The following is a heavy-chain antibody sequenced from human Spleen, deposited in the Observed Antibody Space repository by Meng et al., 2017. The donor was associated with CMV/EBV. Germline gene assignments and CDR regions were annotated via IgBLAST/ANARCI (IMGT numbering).Heavy chain of an antibody. CDR1: GFTFSSYA. CDR3: AKELKRYNWNGRGFDY. D-gene: IGHD1-1*01. V-gene: IGHV3-23*01. CDR2: ISGSGGST. J-gene: IGHJ4*02. Sequence: GESLKISCAASGFTFSSYAMNWVRQAPGKGLEWVSVISGSGGSTYYADSVKGRFTISRDSSKNTLYLQMNSLSADDTAVYYCAKELKRYNWNGRGFDYWGQGTLVTVSS.